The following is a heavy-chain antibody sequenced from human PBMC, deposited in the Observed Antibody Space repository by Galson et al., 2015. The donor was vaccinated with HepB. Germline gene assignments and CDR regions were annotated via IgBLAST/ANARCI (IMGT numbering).Heavy chain of an antibody. Sequence: SLRLSCAASGFTFSSYAMHWVRQAPGKGLEWVAVIWYDGSTKYYADSVKGRFTISRDNSKNTLFVQMNSLRAEDTAVYYCARWDYYGYLSHWGQGTLVTVSS. J-gene: IGHJ4*02. V-gene: IGHV3-33*01. CDR2: IWYDGSTK. CDR1: GFTFSSYA. CDR3: ARWDYYGYLSH. D-gene: IGHD3-10*01.